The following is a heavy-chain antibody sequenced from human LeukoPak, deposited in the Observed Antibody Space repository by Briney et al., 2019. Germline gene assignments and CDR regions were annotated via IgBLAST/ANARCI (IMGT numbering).Heavy chain of an antibody. CDR1: GGSISSSSCY. D-gene: IGHD5-18*01. J-gene: IGHJ4*02. CDR2: IYYSGST. V-gene: IGHV4-39*07. CDR3: ARELDTAMVTVDY. Sequence: PSETLSLTCTVSGGSISSSSCYWGWIRQPPGKGLEWIGSIYYSGSTYYNPSLKSRVTISVDTSKNQFSLKLSSVTAADTAVYYCARELDTAMVTVDYWGQGTLVTVSS.